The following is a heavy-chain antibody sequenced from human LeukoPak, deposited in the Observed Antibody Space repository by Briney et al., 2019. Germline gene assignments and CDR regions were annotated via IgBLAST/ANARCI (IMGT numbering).Heavy chain of an antibody. J-gene: IGHJ6*02. V-gene: IGHV5-51*01. D-gene: IGHD3-9*01. Sequence: GGSLKISCKGSGYSFTSYWIGWVRQVPGKGLEWMGIIYPGDSDTRYSPSFQGQVTISADKSISTAYLQWSSLKASDTAMYYCARHPATYYDILTGYNYGMDVWGQGTTVTVSS. CDR3: ARHPATYYDILTGYNYGMDV. CDR1: GYSFTSYW. CDR2: IYPGDSDT.